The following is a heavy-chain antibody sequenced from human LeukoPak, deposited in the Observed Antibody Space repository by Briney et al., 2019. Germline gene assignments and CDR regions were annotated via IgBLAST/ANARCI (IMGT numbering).Heavy chain of an antibody. CDR3: ARGSGVLYFDY. D-gene: IGHD3-10*01. V-gene: IGHV4-34*01. CDR2: INHSGST. J-gene: IGHJ4*02. Sequence: SETLPLTCAVYGGSFSGYYWSWIRQPPGKGLEWIGEINHSGSTNYNPSLKSRVTISVDTSKNNFSLKLSSVTAADTAVYYCARGSGVLYFDYWGQGTLVTVSS. CDR1: GGSFSGYY.